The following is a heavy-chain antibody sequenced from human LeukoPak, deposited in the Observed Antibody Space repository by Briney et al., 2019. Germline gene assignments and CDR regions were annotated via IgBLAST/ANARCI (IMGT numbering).Heavy chain of an antibody. CDR2: ISSSGSTI. D-gene: IGHD1-26*01. V-gene: IGHV3-48*03. CDR3: ARDLPYSGSYHDAFDI. J-gene: IGHJ3*02. Sequence: GSLRLSCAASGFTFSSYEMNWVRQAPGKGLEWVSYISSSGSTIYYPDSLKGRFTISRDNAKNTLYLQMNSLRAEDTAVYYCARDLPYSGSYHDAFDIWGQGTMVTVSS. CDR1: GFTFSSYE.